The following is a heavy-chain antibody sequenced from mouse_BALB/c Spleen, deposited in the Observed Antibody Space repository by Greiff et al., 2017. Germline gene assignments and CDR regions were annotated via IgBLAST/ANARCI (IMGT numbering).Heavy chain of an antibody. CDR3: ARSDRTYAMDY. J-gene: IGHJ4*01. D-gene: IGHD3-3*01. Sequence: QVQLQQSGAELVRPGTSVKISCKASGYTFTNYWLGWVKQRPGHGLEWIGDIYPGGGYTNYNEKFKGKATLTADTSSSTAYMQLSSLTSEDSAVYFCARSDRTYAMDYWGQGTSVTVSS. V-gene: IGHV1-63*02. CDR1: GYTFTNYW. CDR2: IYPGGGYT.